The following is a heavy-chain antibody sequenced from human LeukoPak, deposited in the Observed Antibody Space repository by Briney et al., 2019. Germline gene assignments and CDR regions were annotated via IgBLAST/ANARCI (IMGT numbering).Heavy chain of an antibody. CDR2: ISGSGDST. D-gene: IGHD1-7*01. J-gene: IGHJ6*03. V-gene: IGHV3-23*01. CDR3: AKRRGLELTYYYHMDV. CDR1: GFTFSFYA. Sequence: GGSLRLSCAASGFTFSFYAMTWVRQAPGKGLEWVSTISGSGDSTYYADSVKGRFTISRDNSKNTLYLQMNSLRAEDTAVYYCAKRRGLELTYYYHMDVWGKGTTVTVSS.